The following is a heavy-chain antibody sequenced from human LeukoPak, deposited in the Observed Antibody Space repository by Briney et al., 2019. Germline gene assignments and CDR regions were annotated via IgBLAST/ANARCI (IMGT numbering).Heavy chain of an antibody. CDR3: ARLTMVAFNLDY. CDR2: IYSGGST. V-gene: IGHV3-53*01. D-gene: IGHD4/OR15-4a*01. J-gene: IGHJ4*02. Sequence: GGSLRLSCAASGFTVSSNYMSWVRQAPGKGLEWVSVIYSGGSTYYADSVKGRFTISRDNSKNTLYLQMNSLRAEDTAVYYCARLTMVAFNLDYWGQGTLVTVSS. CDR1: GFTVSSNY.